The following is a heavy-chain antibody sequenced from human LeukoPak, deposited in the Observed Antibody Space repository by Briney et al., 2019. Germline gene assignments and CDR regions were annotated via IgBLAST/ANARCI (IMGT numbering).Heavy chain of an antibody. J-gene: IGHJ6*02. D-gene: IGHD4-17*01. CDR2: IYYSGST. CDR1: GASIRSGDYY. CDR3: ARGPDYGDFYGMDV. Sequence: SETLSLTCTVSGASIRSGDYYWSWIRQPPGKGLEWIGYIYYSGSTNYNPSLKSRVTISVDTSKNQFSLKLSSVTAADTAVYYCARGPDYGDFYGMDVWGQGTTVTVSS. V-gene: IGHV4-61*08.